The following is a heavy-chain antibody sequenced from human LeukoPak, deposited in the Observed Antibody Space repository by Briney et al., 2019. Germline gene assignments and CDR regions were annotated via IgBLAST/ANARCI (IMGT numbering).Heavy chain of an antibody. Sequence: ASVKVSCXASGYTFTTYGISWVRQALGQGLEWMEWISAYNGNTNYAQKLQGRVTMTTDTSTSTAYMELRSLRSDDTAAYYCARANDYGDYYRYYFDYWGQGTLVTVSS. J-gene: IGHJ4*02. CDR1: GYTFTTYG. D-gene: IGHD4-17*01. CDR3: ARANDYGDYYRYYFDY. CDR2: ISAYNGNT. V-gene: IGHV1-18*01.